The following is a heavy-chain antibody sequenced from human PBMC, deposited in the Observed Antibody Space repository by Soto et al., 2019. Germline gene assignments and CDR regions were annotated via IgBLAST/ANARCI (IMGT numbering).Heavy chain of an antibody. CDR1: WYNFANCG. CDR2: MNPNSGNT. Sequence: DCFKVCKNAVWYNFANCGINRVRKANGQGLEWMGWMNPNSGNTGYAQKFQGRVTMTRNTSISTAYMELSSLRSEDTAVYYCAKDSSSWYYYYYGMDVWGQGTTVTVSS. V-gene: IGHV1-8*01. D-gene: IGHD6-13*01. J-gene: IGHJ6*02. CDR3: AKDSSSWYYYYYGMDV.